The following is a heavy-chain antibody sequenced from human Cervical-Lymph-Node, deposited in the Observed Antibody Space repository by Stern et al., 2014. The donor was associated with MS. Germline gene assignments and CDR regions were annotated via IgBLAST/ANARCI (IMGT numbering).Heavy chain of an antibody. CDR3: ARDHGGLLWFGELLSINYYYYYGMDV. CDR2: ISAYNGHT. V-gene: IGHV1-18*01. J-gene: IGHJ6*02. CDR1: GYTFTSSG. D-gene: IGHD3-10*01. Sequence: QMQLVQSGAEVKKPGASVKVSCKASGYTFTSSGISWVRQAPGQGIAWMGWISAYNGHTNYAQKLQGRVTMTTDTSTSTAYMELRSLRSDDTAVYYCARDHGGLLWFGELLSINYYYYYGMDVWGQGTTVTVSS.